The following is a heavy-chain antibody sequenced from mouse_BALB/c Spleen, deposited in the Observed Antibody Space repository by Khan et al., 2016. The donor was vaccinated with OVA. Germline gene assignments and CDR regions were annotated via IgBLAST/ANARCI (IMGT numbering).Heavy chain of an antibody. D-gene: IGHD2-14*01. CDR1: GFSLTKYG. CDR2: IWAGGNT. V-gene: IGHV2-9*02. CDR3: ARAYYRYDGYYAMDY. Sequence: VQLQESGPGLVAPSQSLSITCTVSGFSLTKYGVHWVRQPPGKGLEWLGVIWAGGNTNYNSTLMSRLSITKDSSKSQVFLKMNSLQADDTAMYYCARAYYRYDGYYAMDYWGQGTSVTVSS. J-gene: IGHJ4*01.